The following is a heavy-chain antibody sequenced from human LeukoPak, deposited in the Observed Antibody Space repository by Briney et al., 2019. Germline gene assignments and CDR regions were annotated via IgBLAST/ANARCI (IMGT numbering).Heavy chain of an antibody. V-gene: IGHV3-23*01. CDR3: AKPGSHY. J-gene: IGHJ4*02. CDR2: ISGNGVGT. CDR1: GFTFSSFA. Sequence: KPGGSLRLSCAASGFTFSSFAMRWVRQAPGKGLEWVSSISGNGVGTYYADSVKGRFTISRDNSKNTLNVQMNSLRVEDTAVYYCAKPGSHYWGQGTLVIVSS.